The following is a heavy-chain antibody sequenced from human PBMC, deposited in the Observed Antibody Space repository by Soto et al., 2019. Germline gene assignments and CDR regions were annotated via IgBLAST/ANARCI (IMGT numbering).Heavy chain of an antibody. Sequence: EVQLVESGGGLVQPGGSLRLSCAASGFTFSSYSMNWVRQAPGKGLEWVSYISSSSSTIYYADSVKGRFTISRDNAKNSLYLQMNSLRAEDTAVYYCARGEDIVVVPAARSALFYFDYWGQGTLVTVSS. J-gene: IGHJ4*02. D-gene: IGHD2-2*01. CDR1: GFTFSSYS. CDR2: ISSSSSTI. CDR3: ARGEDIVVVPAARSALFYFDY. V-gene: IGHV3-48*01.